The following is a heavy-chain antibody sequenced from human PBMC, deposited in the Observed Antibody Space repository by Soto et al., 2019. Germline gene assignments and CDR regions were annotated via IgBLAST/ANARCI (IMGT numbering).Heavy chain of an antibody. Sequence: PSETLSLTCAVSGGSISSGGYSWSWIRQPPGKGPEWIGYIYHSGSTYYNPSLKSRVTISVDRSKNQFSLKLSSVTAADTAVYYCARVRGGSGYSAILREYFDYWGQGTLVTVSS. CDR1: GGSISSGGYS. D-gene: IGHD5-12*01. CDR2: IYHSGST. J-gene: IGHJ4*02. V-gene: IGHV4-30-2*01. CDR3: ARVRGGSGYSAILREYFDY.